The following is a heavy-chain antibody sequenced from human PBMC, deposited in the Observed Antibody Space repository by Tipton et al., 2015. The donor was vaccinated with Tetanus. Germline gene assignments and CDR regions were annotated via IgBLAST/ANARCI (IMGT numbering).Heavy chain of an antibody. J-gene: IGHJ5*02. V-gene: IGHV4-34*01. Sequence: TLSLTCTVSGVSVRSYYWSWIRQSPDKGLEWLGEVIYDGTSYYNPSLKSRVKISLDTSMNQVSLTLTSVAAADTALYYCARGVPYSTTMGSDWFVPWGQGTLVTVPS. D-gene: IGHD2-2*01. CDR2: VIYDGTS. CDR1: GVSVRSYY. CDR3: ARGVPYSTTMGSDWFVP.